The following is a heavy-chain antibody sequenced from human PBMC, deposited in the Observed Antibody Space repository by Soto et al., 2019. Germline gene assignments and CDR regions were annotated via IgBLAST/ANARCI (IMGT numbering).Heavy chain of an antibody. D-gene: IGHD2-21*01. CDR3: ARGRGVVIPAGTPDAFDV. CDR1: CYIFNKYG. V-gene: IGHV1-18*01. Sequence: SAQVSFKASCYIFNKYGFNWVRQAPGQGLEWMGRISAFNGYTNFAQKFQGRVTLTTDTSTNTAYMELSSLRSDDTAIYYCARGRGVVIPAGTPDAFDVWGQGTMVTVSS. J-gene: IGHJ3*01. CDR2: ISAFNGYT.